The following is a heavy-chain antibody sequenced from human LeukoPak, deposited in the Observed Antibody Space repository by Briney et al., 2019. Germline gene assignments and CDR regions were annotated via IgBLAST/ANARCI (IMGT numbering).Heavy chain of an antibody. CDR3: AKSTAMAGSYNWFAP. CDR1: GFTFSSYS. CDR2: ISSRSNYI. V-gene: IGHV3-21*01. D-gene: IGHD5-24*01. J-gene: IGHJ5*02. Sequence: PGGSLRLSCAASGFTFSSYSMNWVRQAPGKGLEWVSSISSRSNYIYYADSVKGRFTISRDNAKNSLYLQMNSLRAEDTAVYYCAKSTAMAGSYNWFAPWGQGTLVTVSS.